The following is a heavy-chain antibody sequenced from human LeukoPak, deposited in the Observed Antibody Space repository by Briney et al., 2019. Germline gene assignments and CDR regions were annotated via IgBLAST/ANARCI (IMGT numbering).Heavy chain of an antibody. D-gene: IGHD6-13*01. V-gene: IGHV4-34*01. CDR1: GXX. J-gene: IGHJ5*02. CDR3: ARGRSIAAAGGWFDP. Sequence: GXXWSRIRQPXXXGLEWIGEINHSGSTNYNPSLKSRVTISVDTSKNQFSLKLSSVTAADTAVYYCARGRSIAAAGGWFDPWGQGTLVTVSS. CDR2: INHSGST.